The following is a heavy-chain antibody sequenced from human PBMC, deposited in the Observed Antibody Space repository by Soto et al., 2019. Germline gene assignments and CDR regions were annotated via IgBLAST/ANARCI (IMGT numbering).Heavy chain of an antibody. Sequence: PSETLSLTCAVYGGSFSGYYWSWIRQPPGKGLERIGEINHSGSTNYNPSLKSRVTISVDTSKNQFSLKLSSVTAADTAVYYCARGTIAARNFDYWGQGTLVTVSS. D-gene: IGHD6-6*01. CDR2: INHSGST. V-gene: IGHV4-34*01. J-gene: IGHJ4*02. CDR1: GGSFSGYY. CDR3: ARGTIAARNFDY.